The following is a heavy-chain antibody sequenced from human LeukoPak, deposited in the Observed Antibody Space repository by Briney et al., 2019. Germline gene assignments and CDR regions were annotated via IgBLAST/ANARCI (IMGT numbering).Heavy chain of an antibody. CDR2: VKSKTDGGTT. D-gene: IGHD3-22*01. CDR1: GFTFSNAW. Sequence: PGGSLRLSCAASGFTFSNAWMSWVRQAPGQGLEWVGRVKSKTDGGTTDYATPVKGRFAISRDDSKNTLYLQMNSLKTEDTAVYYRTTASYDSSGYYDYFLHWGQGTLVTVSS. V-gene: IGHV3-15*01. CDR3: TTASYDSSGYYDYFLH. J-gene: IGHJ1*01.